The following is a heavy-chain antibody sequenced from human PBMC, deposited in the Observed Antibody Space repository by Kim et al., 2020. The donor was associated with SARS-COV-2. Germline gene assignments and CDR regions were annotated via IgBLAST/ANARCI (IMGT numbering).Heavy chain of an antibody. D-gene: IGHD2-15*01. V-gene: IGHV3-21*01. CDR2: ISDSGTYE. Sequence: GGSLRLSCAASEFPFDSYSMDWVRQAPGKGLEWVSSISDSGTYEFYADSVRGRFIISRDNARKSLYLQMDALRAEDTGVYYCARIRGCNLDSWGQGTQVTVSS. J-gene: IGHJ4*02. CDR1: EFPFDSYS. CDR3: ARIRGCNLDS.